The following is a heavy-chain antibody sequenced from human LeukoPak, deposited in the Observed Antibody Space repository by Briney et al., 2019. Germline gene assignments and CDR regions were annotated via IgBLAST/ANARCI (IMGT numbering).Heavy chain of an antibody. CDR3: AIESRYGMDV. CDR2: INSSGSTI. Sequence: GGSLRLSCAASGFTFSSYEMNWVRQAPGKGLEWVSYINSSGSTIYYADSVKGRFTISRDNAKNSLYLQMNSLRAEDTAVYYCAIESRYGMDVWGQGTTVTVSS. CDR1: GFTFSSYE. V-gene: IGHV3-48*03. J-gene: IGHJ6*02.